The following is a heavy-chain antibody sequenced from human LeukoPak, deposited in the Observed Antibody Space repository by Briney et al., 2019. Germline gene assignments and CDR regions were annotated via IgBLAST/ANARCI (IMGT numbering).Heavy chain of an antibody. Sequence: GGSLRLSCAASGFTFSSYGMHWVRQAPGKGLEWVAFIRYDGSNKYYADSVKGRFTISRDNSKNTLYLQMNSLRAEDTAVYYCAKGQDSGSYHYYYYYYMDVWGKGTTVTISS. D-gene: IGHD1-26*01. CDR1: GFTFSSYG. CDR3: AKGQDSGSYHYYYYYYMDV. V-gene: IGHV3-30*02. J-gene: IGHJ6*03. CDR2: IRYDGSNK.